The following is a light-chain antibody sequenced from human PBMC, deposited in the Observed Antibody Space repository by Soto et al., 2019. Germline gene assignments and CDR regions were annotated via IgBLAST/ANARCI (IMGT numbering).Light chain of an antibody. CDR1: QSVSSN. CDR2: GAS. J-gene: IGKJ2*01. CDR3: QQYNNWPPKNT. Sequence: EIVITQSPATLSVSPGERATLSCRASQSVSSNLAWYQQKPGQAPRLLIYGASTRATGIPARFSGSGSGTEFTLTISSLQXEDFAVYYCQQYNNWPPKNTFGQGTKVDIK. V-gene: IGKV3-15*01.